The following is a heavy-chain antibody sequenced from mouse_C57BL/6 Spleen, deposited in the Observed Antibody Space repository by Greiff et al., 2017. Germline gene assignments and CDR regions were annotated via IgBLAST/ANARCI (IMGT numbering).Heavy chain of an antibody. Sequence: VQLQQPGAELVRPGTSVKLSCKASGYTFTSFWMHWVKQRPGQGLEWIGVIDPSDSYTNSNQKFKGKATLTVDTSSSPAYMQLSSLTSKDSAVYYCARKAYGYDYWGQGTTLTVSS. CDR3: ARKAYGYDY. D-gene: IGHD2-2*01. V-gene: IGHV1-59*01. CDR1: GYTFTSFW. J-gene: IGHJ2*01. CDR2: IDPSDSYT.